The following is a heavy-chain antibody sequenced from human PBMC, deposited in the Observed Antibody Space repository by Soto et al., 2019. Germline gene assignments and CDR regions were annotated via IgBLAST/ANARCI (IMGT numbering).Heavy chain of an antibody. V-gene: IGHV3-9*01. CDR2: ISWRSGTM. D-gene: IGHD3-3*02. Sequence: EVQLVESGGGLVQPGRSLRLSCAASGFTFGDYAMHWVRQAPGKGLEWVSGISWRSGTMTYADSVKGRFTVSRDNAKNSLYLQMNSLRDEDTALYYCAKDSHFLLRGSFDYWGQGALVAVSS. CDR3: AKDSHFLLRGSFDY. J-gene: IGHJ4*02. CDR1: GFTFGDYA.